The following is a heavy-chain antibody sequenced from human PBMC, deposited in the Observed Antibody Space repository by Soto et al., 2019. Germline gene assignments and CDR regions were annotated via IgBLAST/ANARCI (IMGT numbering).Heavy chain of an antibody. CDR2: IFYSGNT. Sequence: SLTCSVSGDSVSSGSYYWSWVRQPPGKGLEWIGYIFYSGNTNYNPSLQSRVTISVDTSKNQFSLKLRSVTAADTAMYYCARHYSGSYYSHWFDPWGQGTLVTVSS. CDR1: GDSVSSGSYY. D-gene: IGHD1-26*01. CDR3: ARHYSGSYYSHWFDP. V-gene: IGHV4-61*01. J-gene: IGHJ5*02.